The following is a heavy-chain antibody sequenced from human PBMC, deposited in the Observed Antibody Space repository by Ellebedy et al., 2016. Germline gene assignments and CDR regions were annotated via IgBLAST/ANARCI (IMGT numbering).Heavy chain of an antibody. CDR2: IGSVDKT. CDR1: GFTFNIYA. D-gene: IGHD2/OR15-2a*01. V-gene: IGHV3-23*01. Sequence: GESLKISCATSGFTFNIYAMTWVRQAPGKGLEWVSTIGSVDKTYYANSVKGRFTISRDDSGSTLHLQMNNLRVEDTALYYCAKDHFNGNGIYGALDIWGQGTMVTVSS. J-gene: IGHJ3*02. CDR3: AKDHFNGNGIYGALDI.